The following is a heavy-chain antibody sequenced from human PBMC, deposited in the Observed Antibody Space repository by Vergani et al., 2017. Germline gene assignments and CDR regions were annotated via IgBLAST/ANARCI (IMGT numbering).Heavy chain of an antibody. J-gene: IGHJ6*02. D-gene: IGHD2-21*01. CDR1: GFTFSSYA. CDR2: IKSTFDRGTT. CDR3: TTDPRYCGDGSCYWLRDHHYYGMDV. V-gene: IGHV3-15*01. Sequence: EVQLLESGGGLVQPGGSLRLSCGASGFTFSSYAMTWVRQAPGKGLEWVGRIKSTFDRGTTDYAAAVKGRFTISRDDSKNTLFLQMNGLKTEDIGVYYCTTDPRYCGDGSCYWLRDHHYYGMDVWGQGTTVTVSS.